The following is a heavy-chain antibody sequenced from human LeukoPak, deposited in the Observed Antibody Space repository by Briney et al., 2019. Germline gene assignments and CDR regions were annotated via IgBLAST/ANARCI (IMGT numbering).Heavy chain of an antibody. D-gene: IGHD4-23*01. Sequence: GASVTVSCTASGFTFTSSAMQWVRQARGQRLEWIGRIVVGSGNTNYAQKFQERVTITRDMSTSTAYMELSSLRSEDTAVYYCAAAFGYGGNPFAYWGQGTLVSVSS. CDR1: GFTFTSSA. CDR3: AAAFGYGGNPFAY. V-gene: IGHV1-58*02. J-gene: IGHJ4*02. CDR2: IVVGSGNT.